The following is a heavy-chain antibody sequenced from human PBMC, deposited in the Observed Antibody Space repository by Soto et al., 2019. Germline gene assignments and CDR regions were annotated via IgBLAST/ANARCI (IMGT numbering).Heavy chain of an antibody. D-gene: IGHD3-10*01. CDR3: AKVTMDGNHGSGFYFDS. CDR2: ISGSGGST. J-gene: IGHJ4*02. V-gene: IGHV3-23*01. Sequence: GGSLRLSCAASGFTFSSYAMSWVRQAPGKGLEWVSAISGSGGSTYYADSVKGRFTISRANSKNTLYLQMNSLRAEDKDVYYCAKVTMDGNHGSGFYFDSWGQGTLVTVSS. CDR1: GFTFSSYA.